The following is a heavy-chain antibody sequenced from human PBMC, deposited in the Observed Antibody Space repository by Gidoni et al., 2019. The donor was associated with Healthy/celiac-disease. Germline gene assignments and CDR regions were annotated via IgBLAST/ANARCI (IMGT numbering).Heavy chain of an antibody. Sequence: EVQLVESGGGLVKPGGSLRLSCAASGFTFSSYSMNWVRQAPGKGLEWVSSISSSSSYIYYADSVKGRFTISRDNAKNSLYLQMNSLRAEDTAVYYCARAGYSGYEDPLDYWGQGTLVTVSS. CDR3: ARAGYSGYEDPLDY. J-gene: IGHJ4*02. V-gene: IGHV3-21*01. CDR1: GFTFSSYS. CDR2: ISSSSSYI. D-gene: IGHD5-12*01.